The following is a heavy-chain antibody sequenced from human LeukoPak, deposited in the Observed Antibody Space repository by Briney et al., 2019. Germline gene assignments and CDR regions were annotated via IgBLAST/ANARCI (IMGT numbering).Heavy chain of an antibody. CDR2: ISGSAGST. CDR1: GFAFSSYA. V-gene: IGHV3-23*01. D-gene: IGHD5-18*01. CDR3: ARAITNYGYIFDY. Sequence: GGSLRLSCAASGFAFSSYAMSWVRQAPGKGLEWVSAISGSAGSTYYADSVKGRFTISRDNAKNSLYLQMNSLRAEDTAVYYCARAITNYGYIFDYWGQGTLVTVSS. J-gene: IGHJ4*02.